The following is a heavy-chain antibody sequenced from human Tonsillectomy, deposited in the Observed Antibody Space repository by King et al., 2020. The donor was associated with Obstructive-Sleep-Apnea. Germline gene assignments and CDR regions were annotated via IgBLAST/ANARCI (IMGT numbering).Heavy chain of an antibody. CDR2: ISGSGYST. CDR1: GFTFSSYA. J-gene: IGHJ3*02. Sequence: VQLVESGGGLVQPGGSLRLSCAASGFTFSSYAMNWVRQAPGKGLEWVSTISGSGYSTYYADSVKGRGRFTISRDNSKNTLYLQMNSLRAEDTAVYYCAKVEEEWELTGAFDIWGQGTLLTVSS. CDR3: AKVEEEWELTGAFDI. D-gene: IGHD1-26*01. V-gene: IGHV3-23*04.